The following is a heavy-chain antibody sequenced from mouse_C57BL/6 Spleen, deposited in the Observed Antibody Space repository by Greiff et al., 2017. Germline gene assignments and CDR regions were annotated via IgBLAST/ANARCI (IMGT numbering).Heavy chain of an antibody. J-gene: IGHJ2*01. CDR3: ARMDDYEDYFDY. Sequence: EVMLVESGPGMVKPSQSLSLTCTVTGYSITSGYDWHWIRHFPGNKLEWMGYISYSGSTNYNPSLKSRISITHDTSKNHFFLKLNSVTTEDTATYYCARMDDYEDYFDYWGQGTTLTVSS. D-gene: IGHD2-4*01. V-gene: IGHV3-1*01. CDR2: ISYSGST. CDR1: GYSITSGYD.